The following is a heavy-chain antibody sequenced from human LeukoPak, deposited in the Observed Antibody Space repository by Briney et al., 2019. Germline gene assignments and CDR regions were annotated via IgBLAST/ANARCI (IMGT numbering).Heavy chain of an antibody. D-gene: IGHD3-10*01. J-gene: IGHJ4*02. CDR1: GGSISSYY. Sequence: PSETLSLTCTVSGGSISSYYWSWIRQPPGKGLEWIGYIYYSGSTNYNPSLKSRVTISVDTPKNLFSLKLSSVTADDTAVYYCARDSVESRGIDYYGSGRPYLDFDYWGQGTLVTVSS. V-gene: IGHV4-59*01. CDR2: IYYSGST. CDR3: ARDSVESRGIDYYGSGRPYLDFDY.